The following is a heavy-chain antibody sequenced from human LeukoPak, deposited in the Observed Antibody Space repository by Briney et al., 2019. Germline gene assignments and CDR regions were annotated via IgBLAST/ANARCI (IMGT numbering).Heavy chain of an antibody. J-gene: IGHJ4*02. D-gene: IGHD5-24*01. CDR1: GFPVSSSY. V-gene: IGHV3-66*01. CDR2: LYSGGST. Sequence: GGSLRLSCAASGFPVSSSYMSWVRQAPGRGLEWVSVLYSGGSTDYAESVKGRFTISRDNSKNTLYLQMNSLRAEDTAVYYCARDSRDGHCLGYWGQGTLVTVSS. CDR3: ARDSRDGHCLGY.